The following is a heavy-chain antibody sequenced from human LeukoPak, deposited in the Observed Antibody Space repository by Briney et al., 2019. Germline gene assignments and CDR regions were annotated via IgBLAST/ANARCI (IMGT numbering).Heavy chain of an antibody. CDR2: ISSSGNTI. CDR1: GFTFSSYE. J-gene: IGHJ4*02. V-gene: IGHV3-48*03. CDR3: AGVGGNWVTTRY. Sequence: GGSLRLSCAASGFTFSSYEMIWVRQAPGKGLEWVSYISSSGNTIYYADSVKGRFTISRDNAKNSLYLQMNSLRAEDTAVYYCAGVGGNWVTTRYWGQGTLVTVSS. D-gene: IGHD4-17*01.